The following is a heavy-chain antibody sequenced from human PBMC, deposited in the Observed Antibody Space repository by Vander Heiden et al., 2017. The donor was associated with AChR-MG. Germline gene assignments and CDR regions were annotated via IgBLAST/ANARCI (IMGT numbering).Heavy chain of an antibody. D-gene: IGHD6-13*01. Sequence: EVQLVESVGGLVQSGGSLRISCAGSGLTFRSYEMIWVRQAPGKGLEWISYISSTGKTIYYADSVKGRFTISRDNAKNSIYLQMNSLRAEDTAVYYCARGLPSFASSWSWYFDKWGRGTLVSVSS. V-gene: IGHV3-48*03. CDR1: GLTFRSYE. CDR3: ARGLPSFASSWSWYFDK. J-gene: IGHJ4*02. CDR2: ISSTGKTI.